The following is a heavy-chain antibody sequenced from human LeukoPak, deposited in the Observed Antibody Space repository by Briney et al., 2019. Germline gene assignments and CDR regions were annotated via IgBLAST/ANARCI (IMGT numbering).Heavy chain of an antibody. Sequence: GGSLRLSCAASGFPFSSHWMSWVRQAPGKGLEWVANINQDGSEKYYVDSVKGRFTISRDNAKNTLYLQVNSLRAEDTALYYCSRDHGVRGVIYDYWGQGTRVTVSS. J-gene: IGHJ4*02. V-gene: IGHV3-7*01. D-gene: IGHD3-10*01. CDR2: INQDGSEK. CDR1: GFPFSSHW. CDR3: SRDHGVRGVIYDY.